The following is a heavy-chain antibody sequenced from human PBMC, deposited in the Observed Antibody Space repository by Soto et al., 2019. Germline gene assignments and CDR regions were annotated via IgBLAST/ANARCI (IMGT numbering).Heavy chain of an antibody. CDR2: ISSSGSTI. CDR3: ASPPFIVVVPAANRRAKDAFDI. V-gene: IGHV3-11*01. Sequence: GGSLRLSCAASGFTFSDYYMSWIRQAPGKGLEWVSYISSSGSTIYYADSVKGRFTISRDNAKNSLYLQMNSLRAEDTAVYYCASPPFIVVVPAANRRAKDAFDIWGQGTMVTVSS. CDR1: GFTFSDYY. J-gene: IGHJ3*02. D-gene: IGHD2-2*01.